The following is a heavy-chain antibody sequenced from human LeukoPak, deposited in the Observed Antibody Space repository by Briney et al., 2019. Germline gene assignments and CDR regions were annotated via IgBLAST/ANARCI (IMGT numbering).Heavy chain of an antibody. D-gene: IGHD2-2*01. V-gene: IGHV3-66*02. Sequence: VGSLRLSSAASVMTVGSNYMFWVRQAPGRGLEWVSLTASGDSTYYSDSVKGRLTISRDTSKNTVYLQMNSLRAEDTAVYYCARLVVPAAYFDSWGQGTLVTVSS. CDR2: TASGDST. CDR1: VMTVGSNY. CDR3: ARLVVPAAYFDS. J-gene: IGHJ4*02.